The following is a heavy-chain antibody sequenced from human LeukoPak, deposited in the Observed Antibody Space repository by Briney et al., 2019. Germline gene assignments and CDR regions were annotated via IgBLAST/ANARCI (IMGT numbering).Heavy chain of an antibody. Sequence: SETLSLTCAVYGGSFSGYYWSWIRQPPGKGLEWIGEINHSGSTNYNPSLKSRVTVSVDTSKNQFSLKLSSVTAADTAVYYCARGQYPGYFDLWGRGTLVTVSS. J-gene: IGHJ2*01. V-gene: IGHV4-34*01. CDR3: ARGQYPGYFDL. D-gene: IGHD2-2*02. CDR1: GGSFSGYY. CDR2: INHSGST.